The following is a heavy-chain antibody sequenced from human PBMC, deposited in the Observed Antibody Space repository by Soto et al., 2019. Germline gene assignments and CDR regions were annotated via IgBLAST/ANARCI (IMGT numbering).Heavy chain of an antibody. V-gene: IGHV1-8*02. Sequence: DSVKVSCKASGYTFSSYDINWVRQATGQGLEWMGWMNPNSGNTGYAQKFQGRVTMTRNTSISTAYMELSSLRSEDTAVYYCARASGDYDWFDPWGQGTLVTVSS. J-gene: IGHJ5*02. D-gene: IGHD4-17*01. CDR3: ARASGDYDWFDP. CDR2: MNPNSGNT. CDR1: GYTFSSYD.